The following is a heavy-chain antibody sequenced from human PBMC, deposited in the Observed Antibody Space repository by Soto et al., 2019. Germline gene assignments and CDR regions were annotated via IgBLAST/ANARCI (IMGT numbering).Heavy chain of an antibody. D-gene: IGHD2-2*01. Sequence: QVQLQESGPGPVKPSQTLSLTCTVSGGSISSGNYYWSWIRQPPGKGLEWIGYIFNSGSTYYNPSLKSRVTRSVDTSKIQFSLKLTSVTAADTAVYYCARDHGSTIFDYWGQGTLVTVSS. J-gene: IGHJ4*02. V-gene: IGHV4-30-4*01. CDR3: ARDHGSTIFDY. CDR1: GGSISSGNYY. CDR2: IFNSGST.